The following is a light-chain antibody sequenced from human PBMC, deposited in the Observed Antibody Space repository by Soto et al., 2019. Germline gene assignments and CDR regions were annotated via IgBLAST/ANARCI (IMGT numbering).Light chain of an antibody. J-gene: IGKJ1*01. Sequence: EIVLTQSPGTLSLSPGERSTLSSRASQSVSSSYLAWYQQKPGQAPRLLIYGASSRATGIPDRFSGSGSGTDFTLTISRLEPEDFAVYYCQHYGSSWTFGQGTKVDIK. CDR2: GAS. CDR3: QHYGSSWT. V-gene: IGKV3-20*01. CDR1: QSVSSSY.